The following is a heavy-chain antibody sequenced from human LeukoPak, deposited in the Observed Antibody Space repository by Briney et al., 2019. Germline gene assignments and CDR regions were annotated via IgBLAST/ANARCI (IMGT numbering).Heavy chain of an antibody. CDR1: GLTFSTKS. CDR3: ASRDYFDY. CDR2: ITADSGTT. Sequence: RGSLRLSCAVSGLTFSTKSMNWVRQAPGKGLEWVSYITADSGTTYYADSVKGRFTISRDNAKNSLYLQMNSLRDEDTAVYYCASRDYFDYWGQGTLVTVSS. J-gene: IGHJ4*02. V-gene: IGHV3-48*02.